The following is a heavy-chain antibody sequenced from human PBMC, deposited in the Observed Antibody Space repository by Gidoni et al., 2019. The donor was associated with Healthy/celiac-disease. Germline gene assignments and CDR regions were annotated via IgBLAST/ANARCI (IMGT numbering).Heavy chain of an antibody. CDR2: IYYSGST. CDR3: ARYYYDSSGSLDY. V-gene: IGHV4-39*01. J-gene: IGHJ4*02. Sequence: QLQLQESGPGLVKPSETLPLTCTVSGGSIRSSSYYWGWIRPPPGKGLEWIGSIYYSGSTYYNPSLKSRVTISVDTSKNQFSLKLSSVTAADTAVYYCARYYYDSSGSLDYWGQGTLVTVSS. CDR1: GGSIRSSSYY. D-gene: IGHD3-22*01.